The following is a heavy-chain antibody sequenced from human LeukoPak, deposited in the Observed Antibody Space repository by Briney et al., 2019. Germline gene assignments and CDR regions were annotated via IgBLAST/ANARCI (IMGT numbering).Heavy chain of an antibody. CDR3: ARLGVPAAIAN. V-gene: IGHV4-39*01. CDR1: GGSIISSGYF. J-gene: IGHJ4*02. Sequence: PSETLSLTCTVSGGSIISSGYFWGWIRQPPGKGLEWIGSCYYSGSTYYNPSLKSRITISVDTSKNQFSLKVFSVTAADTATYYRARLGVPAAIANWGQGTLLTVSS. CDR2: CYYSGST. D-gene: IGHD2-2*01.